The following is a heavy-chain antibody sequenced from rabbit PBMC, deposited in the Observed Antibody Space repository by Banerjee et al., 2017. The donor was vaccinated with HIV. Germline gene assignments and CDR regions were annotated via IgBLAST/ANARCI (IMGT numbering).Heavy chain of an antibody. D-gene: IGHD1-1*01. CDR3: ASFELQVVVASTRLDL. V-gene: IGHV1S43*01. CDR1: GIDFSSSFW. J-gene: IGHJ3*01. CDR2: IYPAAGAT. Sequence: SGIDFSSSFWISWVRQAPGKGLEWIGCIYPAAGATDYASWVNGRLTISLDNAQNTVFLQMTSLTASDTATYFCASFELQVVVASTRLDLWGPGTLVTVS.